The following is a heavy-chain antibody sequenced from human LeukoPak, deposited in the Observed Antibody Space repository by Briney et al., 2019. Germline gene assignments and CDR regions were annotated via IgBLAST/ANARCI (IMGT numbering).Heavy chain of an antibody. V-gene: IGHV1-58*02. CDR2: IVVGSGNT. D-gene: IGHD6-13*01. Sequence: SVKVSCKASGFTFTSSAMQWVRQARGQRLEWIGWIVVGSGNTNYAQKFQERVTITRDMSTSTAYMELSSLRSEDTAVYYCASASVYSSDAFDIWGQGTMVTVSS. CDR1: GFTFTSSA. CDR3: ASASVYSSDAFDI. J-gene: IGHJ3*02.